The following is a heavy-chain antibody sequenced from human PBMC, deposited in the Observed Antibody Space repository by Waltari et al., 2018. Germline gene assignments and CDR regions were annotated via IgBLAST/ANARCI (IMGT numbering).Heavy chain of an antibody. CDR3: ARHLAAAGRKDAFDI. CDR1: GYSISSGYY. Sequence: QVQLQESGPGLVKPSETLSLTCAVSGYSISSGYYWGWIRQPPGKGLEWIGSIYHSGSTYYNPSLKSRVTISVDTSKNQFSLKLSSVTAADTAVYYCARHLAAAGRKDAFDIWGQGTMVTVSS. CDR2: IYHSGST. J-gene: IGHJ3*02. V-gene: IGHV4-38-2*01. D-gene: IGHD6-13*01.